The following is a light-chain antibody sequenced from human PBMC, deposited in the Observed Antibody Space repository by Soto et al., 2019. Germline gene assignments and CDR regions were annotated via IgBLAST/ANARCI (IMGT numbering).Light chain of an antibody. CDR2: DVN. J-gene: IGLJ1*01. CDR1: SSDIGAFDL. V-gene: IGLV2-14*01. CDR3: SSSTITSTRL. Sequence: QSALTQPASVSGSPGQSITIAFTGTSSDIGAFDLVSWYQQHPGKAPKVMIYDVNTRPSGVSSRFSGSKSGNTGSLAISGLQDEDEDDYYCSSSTITSTRLFGTGTKLTVL.